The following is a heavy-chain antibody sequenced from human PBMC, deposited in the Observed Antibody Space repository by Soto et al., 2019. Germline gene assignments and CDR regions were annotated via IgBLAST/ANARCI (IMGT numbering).Heavy chain of an antibody. V-gene: IGHV4-39*01. CDR3: ARQPYDSTGYYYGA. CDR1: GGSFSSSTYY. Sequence: PSETLSLTCTVSGGSFSSSTYYWGWIRQPPGKGLEWIGSMYSGGNTYYNPSLKSRVTVSVDTSKNHFSLKLTSVTAADTAMYYCARQPYDSTGYYYGAWGQGTLDTVSS. D-gene: IGHD3-22*01. J-gene: IGHJ5*02. CDR2: MYSGGNT.